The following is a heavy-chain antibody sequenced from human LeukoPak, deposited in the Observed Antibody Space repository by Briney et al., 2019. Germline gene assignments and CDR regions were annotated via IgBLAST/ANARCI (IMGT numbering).Heavy chain of an antibody. CDR1: GGTFSSYA. CDR2: IIPIFGTA. Sequence: SVKVSCKASGGTFSSYAISWVRQAPGQGLEWMGGIIPIFGTANYAQKFQGRVTITADESTSTAYMELSSLRSEDTAVYYCAREGYDILTGYHYGQNWFDPWGQGTLSPSPQ. V-gene: IGHV1-69*13. D-gene: IGHD3-9*01. J-gene: IGHJ5*02. CDR3: AREGYDILTGYHYGQNWFDP.